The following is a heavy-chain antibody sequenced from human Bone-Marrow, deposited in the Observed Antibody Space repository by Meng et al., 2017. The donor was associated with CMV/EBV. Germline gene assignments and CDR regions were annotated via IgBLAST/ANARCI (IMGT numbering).Heavy chain of an antibody. CDR1: GYTFTSYG. CDR2: ISAYNGNT. V-gene: IGHV1-18*01. J-gene: IGHJ4*02. CDR3: ARDSRFLEWLLIDY. D-gene: IGHD3-3*01. Sequence: ASVKVSCKASGYTFTSYGISWVRQAPGQGLEWMGWISAYNGNTNYAQKLQGRVTMTTDTSTSTAYMELRSLRSDDTAVYYCARDSRFLEWLLIDYWGQGTRVTGSS.